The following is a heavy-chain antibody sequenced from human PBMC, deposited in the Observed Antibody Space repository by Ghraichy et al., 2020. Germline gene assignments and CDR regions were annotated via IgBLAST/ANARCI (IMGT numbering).Heavy chain of an antibody. CDR3: ASDYDSRDY. Sequence: GGSLRLSCTASGFTFSDNYMGWIRQAPGKGLEWVSYISGTSRYTNYADSVKGRFTISRDNAKNSLYLQMNSLRAEDTAVYYCASDYDSRDYWGQGTLVTVSS. D-gene: IGHD5-12*01. CDR2: ISGTSRYT. J-gene: IGHJ4*02. CDR1: GFTFSDNY. V-gene: IGHV3-11*06.